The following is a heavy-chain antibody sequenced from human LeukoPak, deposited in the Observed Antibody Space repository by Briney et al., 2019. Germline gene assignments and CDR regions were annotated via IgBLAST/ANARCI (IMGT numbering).Heavy chain of an antibody. J-gene: IGHJ6*03. CDR1: GFTFSTYN. V-gene: IGHV3-21*04. Sequence: GGSLRLSCAASGFTFSTYNMNWVRQAPGKVLEWVSSISSSSSYIYYADSVKGRFTISRDNSKNTLYLQMNSLRAEDTAVYYCARGPAATAKSNYYYYYMDVWGKGTTVTISS. CDR2: ISSSSSYI. CDR3: ARGPAATAKSNYYYYYMDV. D-gene: IGHD2-2*01.